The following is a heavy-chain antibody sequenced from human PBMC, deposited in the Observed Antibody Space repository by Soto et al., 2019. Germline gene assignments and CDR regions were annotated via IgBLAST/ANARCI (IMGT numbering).Heavy chain of an antibody. V-gene: IGHV4-59*01. Sequence: SETLSLTCTVSGGSISSYYWSWIRQLPGKGLEWIGYIYYSGSTNYNPSLKSRVTISVDTSKNQFSLKLGSVTAADTAVYYCARADLGYCSGGSCYPTYFDYWGQGTLVTVSS. CDR1: GGSISSYY. CDR3: ARADLGYCSGGSCYPTYFDY. D-gene: IGHD2-15*01. CDR2: IYYSGST. J-gene: IGHJ4*02.